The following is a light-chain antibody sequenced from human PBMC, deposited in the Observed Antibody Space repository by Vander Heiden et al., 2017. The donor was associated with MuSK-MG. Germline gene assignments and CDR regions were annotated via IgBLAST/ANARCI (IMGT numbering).Light chain of an antibody. V-gene: IGKV3-11*01. Sequence: PGERATLSCRASQSVSSYLAWYQQKPGQAPRLLIYDASNRATGIPARFSGSGSGTDFTPTISSLEPEDFAVYYCQQRTNWPLTFGQGTRLEIK. CDR3: QQRTNWPLT. CDR2: DAS. J-gene: IGKJ5*01. CDR1: QSVSSY.